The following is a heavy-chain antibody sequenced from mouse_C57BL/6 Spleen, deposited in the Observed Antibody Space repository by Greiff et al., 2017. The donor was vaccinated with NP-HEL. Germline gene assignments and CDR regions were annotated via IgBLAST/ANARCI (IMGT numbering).Heavy chain of an antibody. CDR1: GYSITSGYY. CDR2: ISYDGSN. J-gene: IGHJ1*03. D-gene: IGHD2-3*01. CDR3: ARAIYDGYYGWYFDV. Sequence: EVQLVESGPGLVKPSQSLSLTCSVTGYSITSGYYWNWIRQFPGNKLEWMGYISYDGSNNYNPSLKNRISITRDTSKNQFFLKLNSVTTEDTATYYCARAIYDGYYGWYFDVWGTGTTVTVSS. V-gene: IGHV3-6*01.